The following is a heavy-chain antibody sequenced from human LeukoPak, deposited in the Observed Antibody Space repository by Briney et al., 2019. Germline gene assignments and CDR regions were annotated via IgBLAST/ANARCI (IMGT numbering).Heavy chain of an antibody. V-gene: IGHV1-2*02. CDR1: GYTFTGYY. J-gene: IGHJ4*02. Sequence: GASVKVSCKASGYTFTGYYMHWVRQAPGQGLEWMGWINPNSGGTNYAQKFQGRVTMTRDTSISTAYMELSRLRSDDTAVHYCARVFIVGATRPLGYWGQGTLVTVSS. CDR2: INPNSGGT. CDR3: ARVFIVGATRPLGY. D-gene: IGHD1-26*01.